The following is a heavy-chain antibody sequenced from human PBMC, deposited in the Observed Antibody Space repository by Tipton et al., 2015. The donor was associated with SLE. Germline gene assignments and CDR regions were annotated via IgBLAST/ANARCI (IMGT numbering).Heavy chain of an antibody. CDR2: IYYSGST. CDR1: GDSVSSYY. CDR3: AREGSSWYYFDY. V-gene: IGHV4-59*02. J-gene: IGHJ4*02. D-gene: IGHD6-13*01. Sequence: LRLSCTVSGDSVSSYYWSWIRQPPGKGLEWIGYIYYSGSTNYNPSLKSRVTISVDTSKNQFSLKLSSVTAADTAVYYCAREGSSWYYFDYWGQGTLVTVSS.